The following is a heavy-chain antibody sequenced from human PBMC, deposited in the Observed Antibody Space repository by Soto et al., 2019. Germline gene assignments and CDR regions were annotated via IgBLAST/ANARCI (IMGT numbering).Heavy chain of an antibody. CDR3: ASSSGYYYDAFDI. Sequence: LSLTCAASGFTVSSNYMSWVRQAPGKGLEWVSVIYSGGSTYYADSVKGRFTISRDNSKNTLYLQMNSLRAEDTAVYYCASSSGYYYDAFDIWGQGTMVTVSS. CDR2: IYSGGST. CDR1: GFTVSSNY. D-gene: IGHD3-22*01. V-gene: IGHV3-53*01. J-gene: IGHJ3*02.